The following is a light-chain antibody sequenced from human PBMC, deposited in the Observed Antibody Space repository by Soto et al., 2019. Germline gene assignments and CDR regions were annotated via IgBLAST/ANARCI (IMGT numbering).Light chain of an antibody. CDR1: SGEVGGYNH. V-gene: IGLV2-14*01. Sequence: QSALTQPASVSGSRGQSNTISCAGTSGEVGGYNHVAWYQQHPGKAPKLMIYEVSKRPSGVSNRFSGSKSGNTASLNISGLQAEDEADYYCISYTGSSTSYVFGTGTKVTVL. J-gene: IGLJ1*01. CDR2: EVS. CDR3: ISYTGSSTSYV.